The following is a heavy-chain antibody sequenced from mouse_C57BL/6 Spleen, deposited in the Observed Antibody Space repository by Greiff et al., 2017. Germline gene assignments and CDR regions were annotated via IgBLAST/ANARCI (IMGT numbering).Heavy chain of an antibody. CDR1: GYTFTDYE. V-gene: IGHV1-15*01. CDR3: TRWNLAMDD. J-gene: IGHJ4*01. CDR2: IDPETGGT. Sequence: VQLQQSGAELVRPGASVTLSCKASGYTFTDYEMHWVKQTPVHGLEWIGPIDPETGGTAYNQKFKGKAILTADKSSSTAYMELRSLTSEDSAVYYCTRWNLAMDDWGKGTSVTVSS.